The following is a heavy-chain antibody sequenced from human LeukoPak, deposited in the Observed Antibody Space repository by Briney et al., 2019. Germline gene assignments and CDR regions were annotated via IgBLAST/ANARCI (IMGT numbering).Heavy chain of an antibody. CDR3: VKFAGPTCAQLRSDS. V-gene: IGHV3-23*01. CDR1: GFTFNGNA. CDR2: IGGSGSPS. D-gene: IGHD3-10*01. J-gene: IGHJ4*02. Sequence: GGSLRLSCAASGFTFNGNAMNWVRQAPEKGLEWVSAIGGSGSPSYYADSVKGRFTVSRDNSKNTLYLQLNGLRAEDTAVYYCVKFAGPTCAQLRSDSWGQGTLVTVSS.